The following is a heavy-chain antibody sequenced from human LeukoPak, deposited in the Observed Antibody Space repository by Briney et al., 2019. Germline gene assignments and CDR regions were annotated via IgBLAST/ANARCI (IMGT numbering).Heavy chain of an antibody. CDR2: ISSSSSYI. J-gene: IGHJ6*03. Sequence: SGGSLRLSCAASGFTFSSYSMNWVRQAPGKGLEWVSSISSSSSYIYYADSVKGRFTISRDNAKNSLYLQMNSLRAEDTAVYYCARQGVGLEYYDFWSGYWPFYYMDVWGKGTTATVSS. V-gene: IGHV3-21*01. D-gene: IGHD3-3*01. CDR3: ARQGVGLEYYDFWSGYWPFYYMDV. CDR1: GFTFSSYS.